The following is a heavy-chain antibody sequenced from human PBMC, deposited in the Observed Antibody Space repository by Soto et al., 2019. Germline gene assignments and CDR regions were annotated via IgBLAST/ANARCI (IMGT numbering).Heavy chain of an antibody. D-gene: IGHD2-15*01. V-gene: IGHV4-59*01. CDR2: IYSDGGT. J-gene: IGHJ4*02. CDR1: GGSINNYY. CDR3: ARGSVSRNFDY. Sequence: QVQLHESGPGLVKPSETLSLTCPVSGGSINNYYWSWIRQPPGKGLEYVGYIYSDGGTNYNPSLKSRLTMSVDTSKNQFSLRLHSVTAADTALYYCARGSVSRNFDYWGLGTLVTVSS.